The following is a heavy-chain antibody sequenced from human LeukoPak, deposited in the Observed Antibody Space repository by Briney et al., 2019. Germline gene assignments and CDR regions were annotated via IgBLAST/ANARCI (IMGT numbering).Heavy chain of an antibody. V-gene: IGHV1-69*13. Sequence: VASVKVPCKASGGTFSSYANGWVRQAPGQGLEWMGGIIPIFGTANYAQKFQGRVTITADESTSTAYMELSSLRSEDTAVYYCASGGNGPDAFDIWGQGTMVTVSS. CDR3: ASGGNGPDAFDI. CDR1: GGTFSSYA. J-gene: IGHJ3*02. D-gene: IGHD4-23*01. CDR2: IIPIFGTA.